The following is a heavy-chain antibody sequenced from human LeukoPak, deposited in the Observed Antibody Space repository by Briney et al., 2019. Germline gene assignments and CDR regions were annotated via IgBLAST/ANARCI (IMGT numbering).Heavy chain of an antibody. V-gene: IGHV1-69*13. CDR2: IIPIFGTA. CDR3: ARLRDDFWSGYRARCFDP. J-gene: IGHJ5*02. Sequence: GASVKVSCKASGGTFSSYAISWVRQAPGQGLEWMGGIIPIFGTANYAQKFQGRVTITADESTSTAYMELSSLRSEDTAVYYCARLRDDFWSGYRARCFDPRGQGTLVTVSS. CDR1: GGTFSSYA. D-gene: IGHD3-3*01.